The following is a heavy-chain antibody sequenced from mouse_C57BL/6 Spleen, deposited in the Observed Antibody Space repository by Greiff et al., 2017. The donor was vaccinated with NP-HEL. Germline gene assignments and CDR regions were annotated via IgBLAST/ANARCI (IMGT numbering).Heavy chain of an antibody. V-gene: IGHV1-7*01. D-gene: IGHD1-1*01. CDR2: INPSSGYT. CDR1: GYTFTSYW. Sequence: QVQLQQPGAELVKPGASVKLSCKASGYTFTSYWMHWVKQRPGQGLEWIGYINPSSGYTKYNQKFKDKATLTADKSSSTAYMQLSSLTYEDSAVYYCARGHYGSSYDYWGQGTTLTVSS. CDR3: ARGHYGSSYDY. J-gene: IGHJ2*01.